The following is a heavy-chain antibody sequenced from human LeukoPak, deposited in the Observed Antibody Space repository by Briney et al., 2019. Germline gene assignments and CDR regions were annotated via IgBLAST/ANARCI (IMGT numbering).Heavy chain of an antibody. CDR3: AKLESPYNYYGMDV. Sequence: PGGSLRLSCAASGFTFSSYEMNWVRQAPGKGLEWVSYISSSGSTVYYADSVKGRFTISRDKSKNTLYLQMNSLRVEDTAVYYCAKLESPYNYYGMDVWGQGTTVTVS. CDR2: ISSSGSTV. V-gene: IGHV3-48*03. CDR1: GFTFSSYE. J-gene: IGHJ6*02. D-gene: IGHD3-3*01.